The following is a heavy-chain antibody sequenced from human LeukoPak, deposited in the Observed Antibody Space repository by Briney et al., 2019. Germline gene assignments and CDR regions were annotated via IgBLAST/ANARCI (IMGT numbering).Heavy chain of an antibody. Sequence: GGSLRLSCAASGFSSYSLNWVRQAPGKGLEWVGRIKSKTDGGATHYAAPVKGRFTISRDDSKNTLYLQMNSLKTEDTAVYYCTTEAYYYDSGAIKYFDYWGQGTLVTVSS. J-gene: IGHJ4*02. CDR3: TTEAYYYDSGAIKYFDY. CDR1: GFSSYSL. D-gene: IGHD3-22*01. CDR2: IKSKTDGGAT. V-gene: IGHV3-15*01.